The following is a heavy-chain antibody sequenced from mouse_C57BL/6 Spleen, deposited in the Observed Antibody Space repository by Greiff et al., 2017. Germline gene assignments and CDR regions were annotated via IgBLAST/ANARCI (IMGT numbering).Heavy chain of an antibody. CDR2: INPYNGGT. V-gene: IGHV1-19*01. Sequence: EVQLQQSGPVLVKPGASVKMSCKASGYTFTDYYMNWVKQSHGKSLEWIGVINPYNGGTSYNQKFKGKATLTVDKSSSTAYMELNSLTSEDSAVYYCARSSYDYAEAWFAYWGQGTLVTVSA. J-gene: IGHJ3*01. CDR3: ARSSYDYAEAWFAY. CDR1: GYTFTDYY. D-gene: IGHD2-4*01.